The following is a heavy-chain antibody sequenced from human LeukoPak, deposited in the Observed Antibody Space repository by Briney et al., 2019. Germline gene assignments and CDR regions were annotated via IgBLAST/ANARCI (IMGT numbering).Heavy chain of an antibody. V-gene: IGHV3-53*01. CDR3: ARVAAGKVIDY. J-gene: IGHJ4*02. CDR1: DFTVSTNY. D-gene: IGHD6-13*01. CDR2: IYSGGKT. Sequence: TGGSLRLSCAGYDFTVSTNYMSWVRQAPGKGLKWVSVIYSGGKTYYADSVKGRFTISRDNSKNTVYLQMNSLRAEDTAVYYCARVAAGKVIDYWGQGTQVIVSS.